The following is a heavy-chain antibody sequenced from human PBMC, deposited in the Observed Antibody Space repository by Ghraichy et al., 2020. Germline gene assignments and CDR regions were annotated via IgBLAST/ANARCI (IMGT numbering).Heavy chain of an antibody. CDR1: GFKFTDYW. V-gene: IGHV3-7*03. CDR3: ARAEANGFGP. J-gene: IGHJ5*02. D-gene: IGHD2-8*01. Sequence: GGSLRLSCAVSGFKFTDYWMTWVRQAPGKGLEWVANIKEDGSEKYYVDSVKGRFTVSRDNAKNSVYLQMSSLRAEDTAVYYCARAEANGFGPWGQGTLVTVSS. CDR2: IKEDGSEK.